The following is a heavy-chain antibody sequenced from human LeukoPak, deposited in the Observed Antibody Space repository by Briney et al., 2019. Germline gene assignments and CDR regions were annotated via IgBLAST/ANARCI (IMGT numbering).Heavy chain of an antibody. D-gene: IGHD3-22*01. CDR1: VYTFRDYY. CDR2: IRGSGSTI. CDR3: ARCSGDSSGTFDY. V-gene: IGHV3-11*01. Sequence: GGSLRLSCTASVYTFRDYYMSWIRQAPGKGGEGVSYIRGSGSTIYYADSVKGRFTISRDNAKNSLYLQMISLRAEDTAVYFCARCSGDSSGTFDYWGQGTLVTVSS. J-gene: IGHJ4*02.